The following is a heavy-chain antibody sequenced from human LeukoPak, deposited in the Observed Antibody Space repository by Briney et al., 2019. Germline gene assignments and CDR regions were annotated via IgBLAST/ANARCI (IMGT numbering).Heavy chain of an antibody. V-gene: IGHV4-39*07. Sequence: SETLSLTCTVSGGSISSSSYYWGWIRQPPGTGLEWLGSIYYSRSTYYNPSLKSRVTISVDTSKNQFSLKLSSVTAADTAVYYCARDITSSSWPDAFDIWGQGTMVTVSS. CDR2: IYYSRST. J-gene: IGHJ3*02. CDR3: ARDITSSSWPDAFDI. D-gene: IGHD6-13*01. CDR1: GGSISSSSYY.